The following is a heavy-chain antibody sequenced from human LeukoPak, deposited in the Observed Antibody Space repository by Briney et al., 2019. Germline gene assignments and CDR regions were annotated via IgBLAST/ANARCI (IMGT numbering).Heavy chain of an antibody. J-gene: IGHJ6*02. Sequence: TGGSLRLSCAASGFSVSSSFMTWVRQTPGKGLEWVSGIYRDGSTSYADSVKGRFTISRNNSKNTLYLQMNSLRAEDTAIYYCAKLQFQLVSYYGMDVWGQGTTVTVSS. D-gene: IGHD5-24*01. CDR3: AKLQFQLVSYYGMDV. CDR1: GFSVSSSF. CDR2: IYRDGST. V-gene: IGHV3-53*01.